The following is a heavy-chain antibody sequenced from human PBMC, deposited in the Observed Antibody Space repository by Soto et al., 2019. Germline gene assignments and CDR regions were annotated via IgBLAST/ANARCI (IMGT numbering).Heavy chain of an antibody. Sequence: QVQLQESGPGLVKPSQTLSLTCTVSGGSISSGGYYWSWIRQHPGKGLEWIGYIYYSGSTYYNPSLKSRVTISVDTSKNQFSLKLSSVTAADTAVYYCARGSLLWFGEYITREFDYWGQGTLVTVSS. CDR1: GGSISSGGYY. D-gene: IGHD3-10*01. CDR2: IYYSGST. CDR3: ARGSLLWFGEYITREFDY. V-gene: IGHV4-31*03. J-gene: IGHJ4*02.